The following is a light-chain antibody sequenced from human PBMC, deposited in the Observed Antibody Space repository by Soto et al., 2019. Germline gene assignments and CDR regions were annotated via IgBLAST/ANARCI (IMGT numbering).Light chain of an antibody. J-gene: IGKJ4*01. V-gene: IGKV3D-20*02. CDR3: QQRSNWPLT. Sequence: EIVLTQSPGTLSLSPGERATLSCRASQSVRNNYLAWYQQKPGQAPRLLIYDASSRATDIPDRFSGSGSGTDFTLTISRLEPEDFAVYYCQQRSNWPLTFGGGTKVEIK. CDR2: DAS. CDR1: QSVRNNY.